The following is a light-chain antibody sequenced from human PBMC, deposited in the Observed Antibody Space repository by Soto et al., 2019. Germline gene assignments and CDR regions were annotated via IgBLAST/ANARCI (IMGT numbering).Light chain of an antibody. Sequence: DLQMTQSPSSLSASLGDRVTITCRASQSISVYLNWYQQKPGKAPQLLIYAASFLQTGVPSRFSGSGSGADFTLTISRLQPEDFATYYCQQSYVSPYTFGQGTNLDIK. CDR2: AAS. V-gene: IGKV1-39*01. CDR3: QQSYVSPYT. J-gene: IGKJ2*01. CDR1: QSISVY.